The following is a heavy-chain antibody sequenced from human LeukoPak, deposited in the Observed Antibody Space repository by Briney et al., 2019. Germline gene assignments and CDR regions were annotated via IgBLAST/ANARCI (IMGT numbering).Heavy chain of an antibody. J-gene: IGHJ4*02. CDR3: ARDGYSSAWHHRNLDY. CDR2: IWYDGSKK. CDR1: EFTFSRYG. Sequence: GGSLRLSCAASEFTFSRYGMHWVRQAPGKGLEWVAVIWYDGSKKYYAGSVKGRFTISRDNSKNTLYLQMNTLRAEDTAVYYCARDGYSSAWHHRNLDYWGQGTLVTVSS. V-gene: IGHV3-33*01. D-gene: IGHD6-19*01.